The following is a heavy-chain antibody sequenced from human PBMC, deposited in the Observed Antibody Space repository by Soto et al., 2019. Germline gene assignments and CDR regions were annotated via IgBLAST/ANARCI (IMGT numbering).Heavy chain of an antibody. CDR2: INPNSGGT. CDR3: ARGRLIAVRGGDWFDP. CDR1: GYTFTGYY. D-gene: IGHD6-19*01. V-gene: IGHV1-2*04. J-gene: IGHJ5*02. Sequence: QVQLVQSGAEVKKPGASVKVSCKASGYTFTGYYMHWVRQAPGQGLEWMGWINPNSGGTNYAQKFQGWVTMTRDTSISTAYMELSRLRSDDTAVYYCARGRLIAVRGGDWFDPWGQGTLVTVSS.